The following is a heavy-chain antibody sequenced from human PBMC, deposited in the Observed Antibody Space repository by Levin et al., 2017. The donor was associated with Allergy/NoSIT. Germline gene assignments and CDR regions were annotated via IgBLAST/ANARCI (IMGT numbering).Heavy chain of an antibody. CDR3: TRQPHCSGGSCYHTGDGMDV. J-gene: IGHJ6*02. V-gene: IGHV3-73*01. Sequence: PGGSLRLSCAASGFTFSGSAMHWVRQASGKGLEWVGRIRSKANSYATAYAASVKGRFTISRDDSKNTAYLQMNSLKTEDTAVYYCTRQPHCSGGSCYHTGDGMDVWGQGTTVTVSS. CDR2: IRSKANSYAT. CDR1: GFTFSGSA. D-gene: IGHD2-15*01.